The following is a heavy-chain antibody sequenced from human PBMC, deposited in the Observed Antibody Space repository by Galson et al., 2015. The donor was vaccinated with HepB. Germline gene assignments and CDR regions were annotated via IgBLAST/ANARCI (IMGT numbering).Heavy chain of an antibody. V-gene: IGHV1-2*02. CDR3: ARDIVVVPAAYGMDV. CDR2: INPNSGGT. Sequence: SVKVSCKASGYTFTGYYMHWVRQAPGQGLEWMGWINPNSGGTNYAQKFQGRVTMTRDTSISTAYMELSRLRSDDTAVYYCARDIVVVPAAYGMDVWGQGTTVTSP. D-gene: IGHD2-2*01. J-gene: IGHJ6*02. CDR1: GYTFTGYY.